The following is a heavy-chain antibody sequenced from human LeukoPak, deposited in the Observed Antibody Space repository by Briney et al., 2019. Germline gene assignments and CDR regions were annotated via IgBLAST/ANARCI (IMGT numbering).Heavy chain of an antibody. CDR1: GFTFSSYA. V-gene: IGHV3-23*01. CDR3: AKDIGMVRESEFDY. Sequence: RGSLRLSCAASGFTFSSYAMSWVRQAPGKGLEWVSAISGSGGSTYYADSVKGRFTISRDNSKNTLYLQMNSLRAEDTAVYYCAKDIGMVRESEFDYWGQGTLVTVSS. CDR2: ISGSGGST. J-gene: IGHJ4*02. D-gene: IGHD3-10*01.